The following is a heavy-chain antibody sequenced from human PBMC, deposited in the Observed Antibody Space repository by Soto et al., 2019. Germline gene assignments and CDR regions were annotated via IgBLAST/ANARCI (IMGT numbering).Heavy chain of an antibody. V-gene: IGHV1-18*01. Sequence: ASVKVSCKAFDYSFTSFGISWVRQAPGQGLEWMGWISTYNGDTNYAQELQGRVSMTTDTSTSTAYMELRSLRSDDTAVYYCAREGPGAAAGNVGTYYYPGMDVWGQGTTVTVSS. CDR1: DYSFTSFG. J-gene: IGHJ6*02. D-gene: IGHD6-13*01. CDR2: ISTYNGDT. CDR3: AREGPGAAAGNVGTYYYPGMDV.